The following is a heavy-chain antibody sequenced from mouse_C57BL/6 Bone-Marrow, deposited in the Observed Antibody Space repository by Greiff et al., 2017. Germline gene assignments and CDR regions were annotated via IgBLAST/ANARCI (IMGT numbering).Heavy chain of an antibody. CDR1: GYTFTSYG. Sequence: QVQLQQSGAELARPGASVKLSCKASGYTFTSYGISWVKQRTGQGLEWIGGIYPRSGNTYYNEKFKGKATLTADKSSSTAYMELRSLTSEDSAVYCCARIFITTVVAPYYYAMDYWGQGTSVTVSS. J-gene: IGHJ4*01. D-gene: IGHD1-1*01. V-gene: IGHV1-81*01. CDR3: ARIFITTVVAPYYYAMDY. CDR2: IYPRSGNT.